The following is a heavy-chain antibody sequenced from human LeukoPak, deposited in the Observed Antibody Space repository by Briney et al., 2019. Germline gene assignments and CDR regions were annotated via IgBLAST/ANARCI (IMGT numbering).Heavy chain of an antibody. V-gene: IGHV1-46*01. D-gene: IGHD2-2*01. Sequence: ASVKVSCKASGYTFTSYYMHWVRQAPGQGLEWMGIINPSDGSTSYAQKFQGRVTMTRDTSTSTVYMELSSLRSEDTAVYYCARAPAAIRWFDPWGQGTLVTVSS. J-gene: IGHJ5*02. CDR2: INPSDGST. CDR1: GYTFTSYY. CDR3: ARAPAAIRWFDP.